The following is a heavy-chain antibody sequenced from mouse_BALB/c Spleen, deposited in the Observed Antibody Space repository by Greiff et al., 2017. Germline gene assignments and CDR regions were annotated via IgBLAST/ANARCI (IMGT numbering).Heavy chain of an antibody. V-gene: IGHV2-9*02. D-gene: IGHD4-1*01. CDR2: IWAGGST. Sequence: VMLVESGPGLVAPSQSLSITCTVSGFSLTSYGVHWVRQPPGKGLEWLGVIWAGGSTNYNSALMSRLSISKDNSKSQVFLKMNSLQTDDTAMYYCARELGRAWFAYWGQGTLVTVSA. CDR1: GFSLTSYG. CDR3: ARELGRAWFAY. J-gene: IGHJ3*01.